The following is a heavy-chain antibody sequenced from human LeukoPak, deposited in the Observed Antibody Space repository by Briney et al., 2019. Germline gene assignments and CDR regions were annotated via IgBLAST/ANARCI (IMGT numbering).Heavy chain of an antibody. V-gene: IGHV3-21*01. CDR2: ISSSSSYI. D-gene: IGHD6-25*01. J-gene: IGHJ4*02. CDR1: GFTFSSYS. CDR3: ARAESIAAENDC. Sequence: GGSLRLSCAASGFTFSSYSMNWVRQVPGKGVEWVSSISSSSSYIYYADSVKGRFTISRDNAKNSLYLQMNSLRAEDTAGYYCARAESIAAENDCWGQGSLVTDSS.